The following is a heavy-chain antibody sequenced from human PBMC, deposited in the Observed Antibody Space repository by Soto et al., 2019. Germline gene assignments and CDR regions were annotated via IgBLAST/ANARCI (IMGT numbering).Heavy chain of an antibody. J-gene: IGHJ5*02. D-gene: IGHD6-13*01. CDR2: VYTSGYS. CDR1: GGSISSDY. CDR3: AREPTTAGTVNWFDP. Sequence: VQLQESGPGLVTPSETLSLICTVSGGSISSDYLSWIRQPAGKGLEWIGRVYTSGYSNSNPSLKSRVTMSVDTSKKQFSLNLSSVTAADTAMYYCAREPTTAGTVNWFDPWGQGTLVTVSS. V-gene: IGHV4-4*07.